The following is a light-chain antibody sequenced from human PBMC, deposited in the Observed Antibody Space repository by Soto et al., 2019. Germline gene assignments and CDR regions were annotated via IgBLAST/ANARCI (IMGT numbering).Light chain of an antibody. V-gene: IGKV3-15*01. J-gene: IGKJ5*01. Sequence: EIVMTQSPATLSVSPGERATLSCRASRSVSSNLAWYQQKPGQAPRLLIYGASTRATGIPARFSGSGSGTEFTLTISSLQSEDFAVYYCQQYNNWPGFGQGTRLEIK. CDR3: QQYNNWPG. CDR2: GAS. CDR1: RSVSSN.